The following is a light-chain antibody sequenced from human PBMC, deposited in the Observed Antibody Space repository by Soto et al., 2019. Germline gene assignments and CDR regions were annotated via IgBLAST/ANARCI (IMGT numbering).Light chain of an antibody. CDR2: DAS. Sequence: EIVMTQSPATLSVSPGERATLSCRASQSVSSHLAWYQQKPGQAPRLLIYDASTRATGIPARFSGSGSGTEFTLTISSLQSEDFALYFFHQYNIRLYTFGQGTKLEIK. CDR1: QSVSSH. CDR3: HQYNIRLYT. V-gene: IGKV3-15*01. J-gene: IGKJ2*01.